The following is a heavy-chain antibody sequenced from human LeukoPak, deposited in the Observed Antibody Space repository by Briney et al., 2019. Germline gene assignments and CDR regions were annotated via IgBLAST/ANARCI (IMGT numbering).Heavy chain of an antibody. J-gene: IGHJ4*02. CDR3: AREISSGSGPDY. CDR1: GGSISSYY. CDR2: IYYSGST. D-gene: IGHD3-22*01. Sequence: PSETLSLTCTVSGGSISSYYWSWIRQPPGKGLEWIGYIYYSGSTNYNPSLKSRVTISVDTSKNQFSLKLSSVTAADTAVNYCAREISSGSGPDYWGQGTLVTVSS. V-gene: IGHV4-59*01.